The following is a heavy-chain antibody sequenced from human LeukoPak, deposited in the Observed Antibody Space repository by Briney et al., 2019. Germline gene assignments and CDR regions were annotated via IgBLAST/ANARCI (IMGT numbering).Heavy chain of an antibody. CDR2: ISSSSSYI. V-gene: IGHV3-21*01. D-gene: IGHD3-3*01. J-gene: IGHJ4*02. CDR3: ARRDEAYDSIDY. Sequence: PGGSLRLSCAASGFTFSSYSMSWVRQAPGKGLEWVSSISSSSSYIYYADSVKGRFTISRDNAKNLLYLQMNSLRVDDTAVYYCARRDEAYDSIDYWGQGTLVTVSS. CDR1: GFTFSSYS.